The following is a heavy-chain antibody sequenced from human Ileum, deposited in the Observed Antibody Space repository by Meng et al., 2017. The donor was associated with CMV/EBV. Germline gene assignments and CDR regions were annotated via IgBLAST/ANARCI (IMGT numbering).Heavy chain of an antibody. CDR3: ARVPNFSGRDSSVLNRNDY. Sequence: ASVKVSCKASGYTFTSYGISWVRQAPGQGLEWMGWISAYNGNTNYAQKLQGRVTMTTDTSTSTAYMELRSLRSDDTAVYYCARVPNFSGRDSSVLNRNDYWGQGTLVTVSS. J-gene: IGHJ4*02. D-gene: IGHD3-22*01. V-gene: IGHV1-18*01. CDR1: GYTFTSYG. CDR2: ISAYNGNT.